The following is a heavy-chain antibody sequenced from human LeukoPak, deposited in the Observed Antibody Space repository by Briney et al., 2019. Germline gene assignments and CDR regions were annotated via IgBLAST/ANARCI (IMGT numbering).Heavy chain of an antibody. D-gene: IGHD4-23*01. CDR3: ARGLYTDYRGDYYFDY. J-gene: IGHJ4*02. CDR1: GFTLSSYA. V-gene: IGHV3-30-3*01. Sequence: GGSLRLSCAASGFTLSSYAMHWVRQAPGKGLEWVAVISYDGNNKYYADSVKGRFTISRDNSKNTLYLQINSLRTEDTAVYYCARGLYTDYRGDYYFDYWGQGTLVTVSS. CDR2: ISYDGNNK.